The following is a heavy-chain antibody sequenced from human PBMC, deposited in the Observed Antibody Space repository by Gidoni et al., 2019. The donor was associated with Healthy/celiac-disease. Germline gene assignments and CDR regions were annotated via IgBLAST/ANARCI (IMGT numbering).Heavy chain of an antibody. Sequence: EVQQVESGGGLVKPGGSLRLSCAASGFTFSRYSINWVRQAPGKGLEWVSSISSSSSYIYYADSVKGRFTISRDNAKNSLYLQMNSLRAEDTAVYYCARDLRRCTGGVCSSYGMDVWGQGTTVTVSS. J-gene: IGHJ6*02. V-gene: IGHV3-21*01. CDR1: GFTFSRYS. CDR3: ARDLRRCTGGVCSSYGMDV. D-gene: IGHD2-8*02. CDR2: ISSSSSYI.